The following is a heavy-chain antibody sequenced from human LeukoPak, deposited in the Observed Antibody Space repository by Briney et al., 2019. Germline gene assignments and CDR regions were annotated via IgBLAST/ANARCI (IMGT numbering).Heavy chain of an antibody. Sequence: PSETLSLTCTVSGGSISNNYWNWIRQPAGKGLEWIGRIYADGSSTYNPSLKSRVTILVDTSKNQFSLRLSSMTAADTAVYYCARGYYYRTWGLGTLVTVSS. D-gene: IGHD3-10*01. CDR3: ARGYYYRT. CDR1: GGSISNNY. CDR2: IYADGSS. V-gene: IGHV4-4*07. J-gene: IGHJ4*02.